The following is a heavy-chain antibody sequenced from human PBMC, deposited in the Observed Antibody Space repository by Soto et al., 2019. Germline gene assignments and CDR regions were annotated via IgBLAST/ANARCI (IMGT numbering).Heavy chain of an antibody. Sequence: SEALSLTCTVSGGSISSYYWSWIRQPPGKGLEWIGYIYYSGSTNYNPSLKSRVTISVDTSKNQFSLKLSSVTAADTAVYYCARDRLANWFDPWGQGTLVTVSS. CDR2: IYYSGST. D-gene: IGHD3-9*01. J-gene: IGHJ5*02. CDR3: ARDRLANWFDP. V-gene: IGHV4-59*01. CDR1: GGSISSYY.